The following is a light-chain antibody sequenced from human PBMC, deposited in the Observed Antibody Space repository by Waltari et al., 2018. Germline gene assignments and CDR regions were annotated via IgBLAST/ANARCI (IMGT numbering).Light chain of an antibody. CDR2: ASS. CDR3: QQYYSYPVT. Sequence: AIRLTQSPSSIAASTGDKVTITCRARQGVSSYLAWSQQKPGRTPTLLLYASSTLQPDVPSRFGGSGSGTDFSITISCLQSEDFASYFCQQYYSYPVTFGQGTRVEV. J-gene: IGKJ1*01. CDR1: QGVSSY. V-gene: IGKV1-8*01.